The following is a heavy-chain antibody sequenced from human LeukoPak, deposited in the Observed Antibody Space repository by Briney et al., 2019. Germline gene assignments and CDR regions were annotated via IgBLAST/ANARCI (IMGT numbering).Heavy chain of an antibody. CDR3: ARELVVGDAFDI. J-gene: IGHJ3*02. CDR1: GGTFSSYG. Sequence: GASVKVSCKASGGTFSSYGISWVRQAPGQGLEWMGRIIPIFGTADYAQKFQGRVTITTDESTSTAYMELSSLGSEDTAVYYCARELVVGDAFDIWGQGTMVTVSS. V-gene: IGHV1-69*05. D-gene: IGHD3-22*01. CDR2: IIPIFGTA.